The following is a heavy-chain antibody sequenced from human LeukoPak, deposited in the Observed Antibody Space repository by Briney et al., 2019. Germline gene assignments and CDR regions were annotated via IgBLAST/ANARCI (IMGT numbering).Heavy chain of an antibody. D-gene: IGHD3-9*01. CDR1: GXSISTSNW. Sequence: SETLSLTCAVSGXSISTSNWWGWIRQSPGKGLEWIGYIYYTGSTYYNPSLKSRVTMSVDTSKNQFSLKLSSVTAVDTAVYYCARYDILTGLQGGFFDYWGQGTLVTVSS. CDR3: ARYDILTGLQGGFFDY. CDR2: IYYTGST. V-gene: IGHV4-28*01. J-gene: IGHJ4*02.